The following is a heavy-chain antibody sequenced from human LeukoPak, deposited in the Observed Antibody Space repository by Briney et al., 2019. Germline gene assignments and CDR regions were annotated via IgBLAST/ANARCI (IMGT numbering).Heavy chain of an antibody. CDR3: AKEVREWIPLYYYFDY. Sequence: GGSLRLSCAASGFTFGNYAMHWVREAPGKGLEWVSLICGDGGSTYYADSVKGRFTISRDNSKNSLYLQMNSLRTEDTALYYCAKEVREWIPLYYYFDYWGQGTLVTVSS. J-gene: IGHJ4*02. CDR1: GFTFGNYA. D-gene: IGHD5-18*01. CDR2: ICGDGGST. V-gene: IGHV3-43*02.